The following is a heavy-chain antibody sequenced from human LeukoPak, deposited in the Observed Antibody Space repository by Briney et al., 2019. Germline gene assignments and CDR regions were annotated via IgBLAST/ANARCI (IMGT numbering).Heavy chain of an antibody. V-gene: IGHV4-61*02. CDR1: GGSISSGSYY. CDR3: ARGLMVYAYYFDY. D-gene: IGHD2-8*01. CDR2: IYTSGST. J-gene: IGHJ4*02. Sequence: PSETLSLTCTVSGGSISSGSYYWSWIRQPAGKGLEWIGRIYTSGSTNYNPSLKSRVTISVDTSKNQFSLKLSSVTAADTAVYYCARGLMVYAYYFDYWGQGTLVTASS.